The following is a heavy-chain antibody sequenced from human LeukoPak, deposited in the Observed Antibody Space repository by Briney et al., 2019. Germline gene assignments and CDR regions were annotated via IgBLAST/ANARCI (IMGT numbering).Heavy chain of an antibody. D-gene: IGHD3-22*01. J-gene: IGHJ4*02. Sequence: SETPSLTCAVYGGSFSGYYWSWIRQPPGKGLEWIGEINHSGSTNYNPSLKSRVTISVDTSKNQFSLKLSSVTAADTAVYYCARDGYPSYDCSGYYSDWGQGTLVTVSS. V-gene: IGHV4-34*01. CDR2: INHSGST. CDR3: ARDGYPSYDCSGYYSD. CDR1: GGSFSGYY.